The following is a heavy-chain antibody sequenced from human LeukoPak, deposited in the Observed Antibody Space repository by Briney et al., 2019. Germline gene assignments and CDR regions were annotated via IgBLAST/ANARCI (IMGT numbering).Heavy chain of an antibody. J-gene: IGHJ4*02. CDR3: IKRSLYHLDW. CDR1: GFTFSSYG. D-gene: IGHD2-21*01. CDR2: ISYDGTNK. Sequence: PGRSLRLSCVASGFTFSSYGMHWVRQAPGKGLEWVAVISYDGTNKYYTDSVKGRFTISRDDSKNTLYLQMNGLKSEDTAIYYCIKRSLYHLDWWGQGTLVTVSS. V-gene: IGHV3-30*03.